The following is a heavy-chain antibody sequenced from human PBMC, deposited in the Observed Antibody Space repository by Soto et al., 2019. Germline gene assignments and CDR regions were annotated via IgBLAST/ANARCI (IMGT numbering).Heavy chain of an antibody. J-gene: IGHJ3*02. CDR1: GYTFTSYG. CDR3: AGLWFEENDLAGGAFDI. V-gene: IGHV1-18*01. D-gene: IGHD3-10*01. CDR2: ISAYNGNT. Sequence: QVQLVQSGAEVKKPGASVKVSCKASGYTFTSYGISWVRQAPGQGLEWMGWISAYNGNTNYAQKLQGRVTMTTDTSTSTAYMELRSLRSDDTAVYYCAGLWFEENDLAGGAFDIWGQGTMVTVSS.